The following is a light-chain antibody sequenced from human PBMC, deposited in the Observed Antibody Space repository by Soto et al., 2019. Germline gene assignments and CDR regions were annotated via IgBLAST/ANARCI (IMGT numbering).Light chain of an antibody. CDR3: QQSDSIPIT. CDR1: QTISRN. J-gene: IGKJ5*01. V-gene: IGKV1-39*01. Sequence: GDRVTIPCRASQTISRNLNWYQQKPGKAPKLLIYAASSLQSGVPSRFSGSGSGTDFTLAISSLQPEGFATYYCQQSDSIPITFGQGTRLEIK. CDR2: AAS.